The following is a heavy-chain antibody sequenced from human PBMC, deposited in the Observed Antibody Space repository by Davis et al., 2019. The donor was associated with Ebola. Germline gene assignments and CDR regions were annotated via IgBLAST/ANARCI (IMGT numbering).Heavy chain of an antibody. CDR2: IYYSGST. CDR1: GGSISSYY. J-gene: IGHJ6*02. CDR3: ARHLTYSNYDYYYYYGMDV. D-gene: IGHD4-11*01. Sequence: PSETLSLTCTVSGGSISSYYWSWIRQPPGKGLEWIGYIYYSGSTNYNPSLKSRVTISVDTSKNQFSLKLSSVTAADTAVYYCARHLTYSNYDYYYYYGMDVWGQGTTVTVSS. V-gene: IGHV4-59*08.